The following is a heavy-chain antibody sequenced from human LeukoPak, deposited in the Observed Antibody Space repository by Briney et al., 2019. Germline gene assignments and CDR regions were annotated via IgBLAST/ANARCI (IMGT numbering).Heavy chain of an antibody. V-gene: IGHV1-8*03. Sequence: ASVKVSCKASGYTFTTLDINWMRQATGQGLEWMGWINTNSGNTGNAQKFQGRVTITRNTSISTAYMELSSLTSEDTAVYYCARVDGSPDYWGQGTLVTVSS. CDR3: ARVDGSPDY. CDR2: INTNSGNT. D-gene: IGHD2-15*01. CDR1: GYTFTTLD. J-gene: IGHJ4*02.